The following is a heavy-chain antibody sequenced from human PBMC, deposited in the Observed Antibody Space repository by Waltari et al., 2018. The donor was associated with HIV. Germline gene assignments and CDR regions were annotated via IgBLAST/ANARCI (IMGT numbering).Heavy chain of an antibody. Sequence: QLQESGPEVVKPSETLSLTCSVSGGSISNNAYFWGWIRQPPARGLEWIGSFFHRGSTYYNPSLSSRTSISRDTSSNQFSLSLSSVTAADTAVYYCARRGPGIYASNWYFDLWGRGSLVTVSS. J-gene: IGHJ2*01. D-gene: IGHD2-2*01. V-gene: IGHV4-39*01. CDR2: FFHRGST. CDR1: GGSISNNAYF. CDR3: ARRGPGIYASNWYFDL.